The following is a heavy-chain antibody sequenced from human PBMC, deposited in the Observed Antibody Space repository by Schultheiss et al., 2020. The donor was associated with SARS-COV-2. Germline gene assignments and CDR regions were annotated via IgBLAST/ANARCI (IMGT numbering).Heavy chain of an antibody. CDR3: ARGRSSLSSVGLSFDY. J-gene: IGHJ4*02. CDR1: GYSFTSYG. CDR2: IIPIFGTA. V-gene: IGHV1-69*01. D-gene: IGHD6-6*01. Sequence: GGSLRLSCKGSGYSFTSYGISWVRQAPGQGLEWMGGIIPIFGTANYAQKFQGRVTITADESTSTAYMELSSLRSEDTAVYYFARGRSSLSSVGLSFDYWGQGTLVTVSS.